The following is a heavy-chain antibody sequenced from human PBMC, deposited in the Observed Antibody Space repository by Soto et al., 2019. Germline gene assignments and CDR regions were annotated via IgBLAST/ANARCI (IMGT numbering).Heavy chain of an antibody. J-gene: IGHJ4*02. CDR2: MNANSGNT. CDR1: GYTFTRYA. D-gene: IGHD7-27*01. Sequence: ASVKVSCKASGYTFTRYAMHWVRQAPGPGLEWMGWMNANSGNTEYAQKFQGRVTMTRNTSISTAYMELSSLRAEDTALYYCATYRLGIYFDYWGQGALVTVSS. CDR3: ATYRLGIYFDY. V-gene: IGHV1-8*01.